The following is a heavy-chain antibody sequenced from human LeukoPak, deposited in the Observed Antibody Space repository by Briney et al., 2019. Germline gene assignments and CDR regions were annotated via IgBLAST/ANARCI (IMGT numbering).Heavy chain of an antibody. D-gene: IGHD3-10*01. Sequence: SQTLSLTCTVSGGSISSSGYYWSWIRQHPGKGLEWIGYIYYSGSTYYNPSLKGRATISVDTSKNQFSLKLSSVTAADTAVYYCARDAEYYYGSGSYSSGIDVWGQGTTVTVSS. CDR1: GGSISSSGYY. CDR3: ARDAEYYYGSGSYSSGIDV. V-gene: IGHV4-31*03. CDR2: IYYSGST. J-gene: IGHJ6*02.